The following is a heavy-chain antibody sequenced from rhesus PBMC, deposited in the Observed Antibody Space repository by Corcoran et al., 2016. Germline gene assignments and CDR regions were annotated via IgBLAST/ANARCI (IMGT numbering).Heavy chain of an antibody. Sequence: QLQESGPGLVTPSETLSLTCAVSGGSISRHSWRWIRQPPGKGLDGSGRISGSGGSTYYNPAHKSRVTISTDTTKNQFSLKLSSVTAADTAVYYCARTSSGVVVSATFDYWGQGVLVTVSS. CDR3: ARTSSGVVVSATFDY. J-gene: IGHJ4*01. CDR1: GGSISRHS. V-gene: IGHV4-173*01. D-gene: IGHD2-39*02. CDR2: ISGSGGST.